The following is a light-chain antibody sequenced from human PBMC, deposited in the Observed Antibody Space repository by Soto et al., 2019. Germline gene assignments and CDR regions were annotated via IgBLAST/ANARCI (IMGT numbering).Light chain of an antibody. CDR2: VDD. Sequence: QSVLTQPPSVSGTPGQRVAISCSGSNXXIGKNDVYWYRHLPGTAPRLLIYVDDQRPSGVPDRFSASKSGTSASLAISGLRSDDEADYYCAAWDDSLSAFVFATGTKLTVL. CDR3: AAWDDSLSAFV. J-gene: IGLJ1*01. V-gene: IGLV1-47*02. CDR1: NXXIGKND.